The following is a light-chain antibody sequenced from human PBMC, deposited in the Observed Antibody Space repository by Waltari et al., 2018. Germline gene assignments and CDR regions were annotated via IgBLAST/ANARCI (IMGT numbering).Light chain of an antibody. CDR1: ESISGN. V-gene: IGKV3-15*01. CDR3: QQYNFWPAKT. J-gene: IGKJ1*01. Sequence: DIVMTQSPATLSASPGERVTLSCRASESISGNLAWYQQKPGQAPRLLMYGASTRATGIPARFRGSGSETEFTLTITDMQPEDSAVYYCQQYNFWPAKTFGQGTKVELK. CDR2: GAS.